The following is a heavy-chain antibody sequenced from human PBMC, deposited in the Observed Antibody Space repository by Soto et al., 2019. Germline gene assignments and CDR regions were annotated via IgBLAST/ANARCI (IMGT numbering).Heavy chain of an antibody. CDR1: GFTFSSYA. J-gene: IGHJ1*01. V-gene: IGHV3-23*01. D-gene: IGHD6-13*01. CDR2: ISGGGGST. CDR3: AKAGGSTWGTEYFQP. Sequence: GGSLRLSCAASGFTFSSYAMSWVRRAPGKGLGWVSVISGGGGSTYYADSVKGRFTIFXXXXXXTXFXQXXXLRAXDTAVYYCAKAGGSTWGTEYFQPWGRGT.